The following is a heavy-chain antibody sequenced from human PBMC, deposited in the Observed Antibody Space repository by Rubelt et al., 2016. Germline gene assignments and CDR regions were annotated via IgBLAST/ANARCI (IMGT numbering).Heavy chain of an antibody. CDR2: IYYSGST. CDR1: GGSISSYY. Sequence: QVQLQESGPGLVKPSETLSLTCTVSGGSISSYYWSWIRQPPGKGLEWIGYIYYSGSTNYNPSLKIRVTISVDTSKNQFSLKLSSVTAADTAVYYCARIPSRDGYKPFDYWGQGTLVTVSS. V-gene: IGHV4-59*12. D-gene: IGHD5-24*01. CDR3: ARIPSRDGYKPFDY. J-gene: IGHJ4*02.